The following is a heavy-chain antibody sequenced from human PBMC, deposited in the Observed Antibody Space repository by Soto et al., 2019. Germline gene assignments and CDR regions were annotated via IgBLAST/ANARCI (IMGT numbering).Heavy chain of an antibody. CDR2: ISGSGGST. CDR3: AKDGTWGRIVVGYFDY. J-gene: IGHJ4*02. D-gene: IGHD3-22*01. CDR1: GFTFSSYA. V-gene: IGHV3-23*01. Sequence: VQLLESGGGLVQPGGSLRLSCAASGFTFSSYAMSWVRQAPGKGLEWVSAISGSGGSTYYADSVKGRFTISRDNSKNTLYLQMNSLRAEDTAVYYCAKDGTWGRIVVGYFDYWGQGTLVTVSS.